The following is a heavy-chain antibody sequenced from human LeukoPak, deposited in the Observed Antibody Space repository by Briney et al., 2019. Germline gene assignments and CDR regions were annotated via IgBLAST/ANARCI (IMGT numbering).Heavy chain of an antibody. D-gene: IGHD3-3*01. CDR1: GVSINSGSDY. Sequence: SETLSLTCSVSGVSINSGSDYWGWIRQPPGKGLEWIGSIYYSGTTYYNPSLKSRVTISVDTSKNQFSLKLSSVTAADTAVYYCVRLPLRFPNWFDPWGQGTLVTVSS. V-gene: IGHV4-39*01. J-gene: IGHJ5*02. CDR2: IYYSGTT. CDR3: VRLPLRFPNWFDP.